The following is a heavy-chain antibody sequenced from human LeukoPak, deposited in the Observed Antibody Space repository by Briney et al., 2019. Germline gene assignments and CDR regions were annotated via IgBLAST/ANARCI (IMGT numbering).Heavy chain of an antibody. Sequence: GGPLRLSCAASGFPFSSYAMSWVRQAPGKGLEWVSAISGSSGGTYYTDSVKGRFTISRDNSKNTLYLQMNSLRAEDTAVYYCAKESESMSTTSFDYWGQGVLVTVSS. CDR1: GFPFSSYA. J-gene: IGHJ4*02. D-gene: IGHD5-24*01. V-gene: IGHV3-23*01. CDR2: ISGSSGGT. CDR3: AKESESMSTTSFDY.